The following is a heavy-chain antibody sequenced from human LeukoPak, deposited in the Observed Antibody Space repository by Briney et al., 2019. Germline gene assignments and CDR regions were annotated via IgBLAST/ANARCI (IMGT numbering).Heavy chain of an antibody. Sequence: GGSLRLSCAASGFTFSSYGTHWVRQTPGKGLECVAVLSYDGTKEYYADSVKGRFTISRDNSKKTLYLEMNSLRAEDTAVYYCAKTVGAIDPYDYWGQGTLVIVSS. V-gene: IGHV3-30*18. CDR2: LSYDGTKE. CDR1: GFTFSSYG. D-gene: IGHD4-17*01. CDR3: AKTVGAIDPYDY. J-gene: IGHJ4*02.